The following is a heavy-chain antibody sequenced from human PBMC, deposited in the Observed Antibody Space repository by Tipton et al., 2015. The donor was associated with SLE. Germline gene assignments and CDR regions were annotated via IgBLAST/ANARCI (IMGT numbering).Heavy chain of an antibody. CDR2: IYNSGSG. Sequence: TLSLTCTVSGGSISSHYWSWIRQPPGKGLEWIGYIYNSGSGNYNPSLKSRVTISVDTSKNQFSLKLSSVSAADTAVYYCARSDYYDSSGYYSYAFDIWGQGTIVTISS. V-gene: IGHV4-59*11. J-gene: IGHJ3*02. CDR1: GGSISSHY. CDR3: ARSDYYDSSGYYSYAFDI. D-gene: IGHD3-22*01.